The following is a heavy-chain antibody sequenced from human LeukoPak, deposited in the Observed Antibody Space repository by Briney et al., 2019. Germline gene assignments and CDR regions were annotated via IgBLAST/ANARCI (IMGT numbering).Heavy chain of an antibody. Sequence: SETLSLTCTVSGGSISSYYWSWIRQPPGKGLEWIGYIYYSGSTNYNPSLKSRVTMSVDTSKNQFSLKLSSVTAADTAVYYCARHHLRWELPGAFDIWGQGTMVTVSS. CDR3: ARHHLRWELPGAFDI. V-gene: IGHV4-59*08. CDR2: IYYSGST. CDR1: GGSISSYY. J-gene: IGHJ3*02. D-gene: IGHD2-15*01.